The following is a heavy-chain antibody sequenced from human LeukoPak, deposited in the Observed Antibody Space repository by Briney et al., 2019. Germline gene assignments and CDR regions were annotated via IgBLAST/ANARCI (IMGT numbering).Heavy chain of an antibody. CDR3: ARDGDYCSSTSCSFFDY. Sequence: ASVKVSCKASGYTFTSYGISWVRQAPGQGLEWMGWISAYNGNTNYAQKLQGRATMTTDTSTSTAYMELRSLRSDDTAVYYCARDGDYCSSTSCSFFDYWGQGTLVTVSS. J-gene: IGHJ4*02. V-gene: IGHV1-18*01. CDR2: ISAYNGNT. D-gene: IGHD2-2*01. CDR1: GYTFTSYG.